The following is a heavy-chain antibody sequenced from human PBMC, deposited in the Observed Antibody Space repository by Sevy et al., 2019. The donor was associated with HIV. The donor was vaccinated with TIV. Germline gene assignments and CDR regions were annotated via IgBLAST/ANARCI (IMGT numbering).Heavy chain of an antibody. CDR3: ARAGSGWYDHYFDD. Sequence: ASVKVSCKTSGYTFTSYDINWVRQATGQGLEWMGWMSPKSGNTGYALKFQGRLTMTRNTSISTAYMELSSLRSDDTAVYYCARAGSGWYDHYFDDWGQGTLVTVSS. D-gene: IGHD6-19*01. V-gene: IGHV1-8*01. CDR2: MSPKSGNT. CDR1: GYTFTSYD. J-gene: IGHJ4*02.